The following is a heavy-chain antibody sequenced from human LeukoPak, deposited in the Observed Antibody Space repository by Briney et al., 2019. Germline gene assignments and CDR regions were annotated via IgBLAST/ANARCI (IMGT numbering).Heavy chain of an antibody. D-gene: IGHD3-10*01. Sequence: GGSLRLSCAASGFTVSSNYMSWVRQAPGKGLEWVAVISYDGSNKYYADSVKGRFTISRDNSKNTLYLQMNSLRAEDTAVYYCAKWSRGSYGMDVWGQGTTVTVSS. V-gene: IGHV3-30*18. CDR1: GFTVSSNY. J-gene: IGHJ6*02. CDR3: AKWSRGSYGMDV. CDR2: ISYDGSNK.